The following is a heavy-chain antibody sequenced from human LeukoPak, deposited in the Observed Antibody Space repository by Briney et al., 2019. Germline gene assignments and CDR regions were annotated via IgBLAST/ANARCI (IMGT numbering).Heavy chain of an antibody. J-gene: IGHJ4*02. V-gene: IGHV4-59*01. CDR1: GGSISSYY. D-gene: IGHD4-23*01. CDR3: ASSGPDYGGNHLHFDY. Sequence: SETLSLTCTVSGGSISSYYWSWIRQPPGKGLEWIGYIYYSGSTNYNPSLKSRVTISVDTSKNQFSLKLSSVTAADTAVYYCASSGPDYGGNHLHFDYWGQGTLVTVSS. CDR2: IYYSGST.